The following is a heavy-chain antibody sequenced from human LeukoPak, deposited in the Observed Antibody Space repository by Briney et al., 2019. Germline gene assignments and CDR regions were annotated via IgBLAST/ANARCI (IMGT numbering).Heavy chain of an antibody. D-gene: IGHD6-19*01. Sequence: GASVKVSCKASGYTFTGYYMHWVRQAPGQGLEWMGWIIPIFGTANYAQKFQGRVTITADKSTSTAYMELSSLRSEDTAVYYCASYRGQGQWPAMDLGWFDPWGQGTLVTVSS. CDR2: IIPIFGTA. J-gene: IGHJ5*02. CDR3: ASYRGQGQWPAMDLGWFDP. V-gene: IGHV1-69*06. CDR1: GYTFTGYY.